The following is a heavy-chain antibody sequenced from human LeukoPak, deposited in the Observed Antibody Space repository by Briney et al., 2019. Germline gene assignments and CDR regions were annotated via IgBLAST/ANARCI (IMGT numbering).Heavy chain of an antibody. J-gene: IGHJ6*02. CDR3: ARDPPLWFGEPIDYYGMDV. D-gene: IGHD3-10*01. CDR1: GFTFSSCE. CDR2: ISSSGSTI. Sequence: PGGSLRLSCAASGFTFSSCEMNWVRQAPGKGLEWVSYISSSGSTIYYADSVKGRFTISRDNAKNSLYLQMNSLRAEDTAVYYCARDPPLWFGEPIDYYGMDVWGQGTTVTVSS. V-gene: IGHV3-48*03.